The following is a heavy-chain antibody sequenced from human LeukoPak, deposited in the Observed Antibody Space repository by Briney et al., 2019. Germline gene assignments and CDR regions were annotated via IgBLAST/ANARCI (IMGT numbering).Heavy chain of an antibody. J-gene: IGHJ4*02. CDR3: ANKGSSGWRFDY. CDR2: ISYDGRNK. Sequence: GGSLRLSCAASGFTFSSYDMHWVRQAPGKGLEWVAVISYDGRNKYYADSVKGRFTISRDNSKNTLYLQMNSLRAEDTALYYCANKGSSGWRFDYWGRGTLVTVSS. V-gene: IGHV3-30*18. D-gene: IGHD6-19*01. CDR1: GFTFSSYD.